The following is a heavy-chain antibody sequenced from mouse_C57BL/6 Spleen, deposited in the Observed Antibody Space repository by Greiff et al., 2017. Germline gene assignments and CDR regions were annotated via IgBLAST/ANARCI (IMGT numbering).Heavy chain of an antibody. CDR1: GYTFTSYW. J-gene: IGHJ2*01. Sequence: VQLQQPGAELVKPGASVKLSCKASGYTFTSYWMQWVKQRPGQGLEWIGEIDPSDSYTNYNQKFKGKATLTVDTSSSTAYMQLSSLTSEDSAVYYCARFYYGLDYWGQGTTLTVSS. V-gene: IGHV1-50*01. D-gene: IGHD1-1*01. CDR2: IDPSDSYT. CDR3: ARFYYGLDY.